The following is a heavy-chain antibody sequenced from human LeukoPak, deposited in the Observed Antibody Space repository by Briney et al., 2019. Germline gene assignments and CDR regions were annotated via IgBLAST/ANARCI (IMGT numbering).Heavy chain of an antibody. V-gene: IGHV1-2*02. Sequence: ASVKVSCKASGYSFTDYYMHWVRQAPGQGLEWMGWINPNTGGTKYSQKFQGRVTMTRDTSINTAYMDLSSLRSDDTAVYYCARVLTRDGDYLFDYWGQGTLVTVSS. CDR3: ARVLTRDGDYLFDY. D-gene: IGHD4-17*01. CDR1: GYSFTDYY. J-gene: IGHJ4*02. CDR2: INPNTGGT.